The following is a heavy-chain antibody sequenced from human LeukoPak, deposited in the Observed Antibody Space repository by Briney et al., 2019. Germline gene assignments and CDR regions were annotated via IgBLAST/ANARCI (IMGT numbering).Heavy chain of an antibody. CDR1: GYTFTGYY. CDR2: INPNSGGT. V-gene: IGHV1-2*02. J-gene: IGHJ6*02. Sequence: GASVKVSCKASGYTFTGYYMHWVRQAPGQGLEWMGWINPNSGGTNYAQKFQGRVTMTRDTSISTAYMELSRLRSDDTAVYYCARDQDIVLMVYAPGGGYYGMDVWGQGTTVTVSS. D-gene: IGHD2-8*01. CDR3: ARDQDIVLMVYAPGGGYYGMDV.